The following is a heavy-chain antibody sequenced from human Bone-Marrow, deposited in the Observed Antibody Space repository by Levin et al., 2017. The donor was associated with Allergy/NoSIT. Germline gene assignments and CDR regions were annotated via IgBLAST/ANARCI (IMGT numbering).Heavy chain of an antibody. Sequence: PGESLKISCVASQFTISNYWMGWVRQAPGKGLEWVADIKQDGSEKTYVDSAKGRFTISRDNAKNSLYLQMNSLNAEDTAVYYCARDGMSRSYDIWGQGTMVIVSS. J-gene: IGHJ3*02. CDR1: QFTISNYW. CDR2: IKQDGSEK. D-gene: IGHD1-26*01. V-gene: IGHV3-7*04. CDR3: ARDGMSRSYDI.